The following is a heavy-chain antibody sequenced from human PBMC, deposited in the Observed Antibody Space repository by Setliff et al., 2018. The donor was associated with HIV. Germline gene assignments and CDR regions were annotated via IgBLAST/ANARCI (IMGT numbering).Heavy chain of an antibody. J-gene: IGHJ6*02. CDR1: GYSISNGYY. CDR2: IYHSGNA. Sequence: PSETLSLTCAVSGYSISNGYYWGWIRQPPGKGLEWIGNIYHSGNAYFHPSLKSRVTISVDTSKNQFSLNLTSVTAADTAVYYCPRFMRGIIIRDYYYGMDVWGQGTTVTVSS. D-gene: IGHD3-10*01. V-gene: IGHV4-38-2*01. CDR3: PRFMRGIIIRDYYYGMDV.